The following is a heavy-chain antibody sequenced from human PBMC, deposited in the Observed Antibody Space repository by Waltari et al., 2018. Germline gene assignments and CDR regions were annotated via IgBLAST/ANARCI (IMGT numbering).Heavy chain of an antibody. CDR3: ARQFSSGWYSEY. CDR2: INHSGST. D-gene: IGHD6-19*01. CDR1: GGSFGGYY. V-gene: IGHV4-34*01. J-gene: IGHJ4*02. Sequence: QVQLQQWGAGLLKPSETLSLTCAVYGGSFGGYYWSWIRQSPGQGLEWIGEINHSGSTNYNPSLKSRVTISVDTSKNQFSLKVSSVTAADTAVYYCARQFSSGWYSEYWGQGTLVTVSS.